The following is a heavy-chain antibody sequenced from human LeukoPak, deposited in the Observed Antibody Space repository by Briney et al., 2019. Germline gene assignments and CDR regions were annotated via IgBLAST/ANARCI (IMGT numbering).Heavy chain of an antibody. J-gene: IGHJ6*02. Sequence: ASVKVSCKASGGTFSSYAISWVRQAPGQGLEWMGGIIPIFGTANYAQKFQGRVTITADESTSTAYMELRSLRSDDTAVYYCARDREYFDYYGMDVWGQGTTVTVSS. V-gene: IGHV1-69*01. CDR1: GGTFSSYA. CDR3: ARDREYFDYYGMDV. CDR2: IIPIFGTA. D-gene: IGHD3-9*01.